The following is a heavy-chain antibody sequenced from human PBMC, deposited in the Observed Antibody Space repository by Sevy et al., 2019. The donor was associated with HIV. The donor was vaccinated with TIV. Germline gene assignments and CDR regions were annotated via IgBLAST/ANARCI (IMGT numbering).Heavy chain of an antibody. CDR2: ISYSGGST. CDR1: GFTFNIYA. V-gene: IGHV3-23*01. D-gene: IGHD3-10*01. CDR3: AKDRVSGTYYTGDFDY. Sequence: GGSLRLSCAASGFTFNIYAMSWVRQAPGKGLEGVSVISYSGGSTYYADSVKGRFTISRDNSKNTLFLQMNSLRAEDTAVYYCAKDRVSGTYYTGDFDYWGQGTLVTVSS. J-gene: IGHJ4*02.